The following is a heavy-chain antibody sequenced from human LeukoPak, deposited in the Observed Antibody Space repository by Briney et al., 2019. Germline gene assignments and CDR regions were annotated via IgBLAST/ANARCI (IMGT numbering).Heavy chain of an antibody. CDR2: LSCLGDSN. CDR3: AKAFRDTSMFTDAYIDS. J-gene: IGHJ4*02. Sequence: GGSLRLSCSASGFPFSNYSMSWVRQAPGKGLEWVSGLSCLGDSNYYAGAVNRRISYSRDNPNNRLHLQMYVLAGEDAAVYCFAKAFRDTSMFTDAYIDSWGPGTPVTVSS. V-gene: IGHV3-23*01. D-gene: IGHD5-18*01. CDR1: GFPFSNYS.